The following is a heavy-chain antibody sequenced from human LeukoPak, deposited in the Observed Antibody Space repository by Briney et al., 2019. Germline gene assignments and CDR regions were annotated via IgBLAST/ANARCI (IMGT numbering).Heavy chain of an antibody. J-gene: IGHJ3*02. CDR1: GYSISSGYY. CDR2: IYHSGST. D-gene: IGHD2-2*01. Sequence: KPSETLSLTCAVSGYSISSGYYWGWIRQPPGKGLEWIGSIYHSGSTYYNPSLKSRVTISVDTSKDQFSLKLSSVTAADTAVYYCAGLDIVVVPAAQFRGDAFDIWGQGTVVTVSS. V-gene: IGHV4-38-2*01. CDR3: AGLDIVVVPAAQFRGDAFDI.